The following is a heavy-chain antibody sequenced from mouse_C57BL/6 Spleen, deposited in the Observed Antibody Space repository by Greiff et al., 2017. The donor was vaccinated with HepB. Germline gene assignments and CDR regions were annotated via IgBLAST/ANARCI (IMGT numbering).Heavy chain of an antibody. Sequence: EVQLVESGGGLVKPGGSLKLSCAASGFTFSDYGMHWVRQAPEKGLEWVAYISSGSSTIYYADTVKGRFTISRDNAKNTLFLQMTSLRSEDTAMYYCARNYYGSSYGAYWGQGTLVTVSA. V-gene: IGHV5-17*01. CDR3: ARNYYGSSYGAY. CDR1: GFTFSDYG. CDR2: ISSGSSTI. D-gene: IGHD1-1*01. J-gene: IGHJ3*01.